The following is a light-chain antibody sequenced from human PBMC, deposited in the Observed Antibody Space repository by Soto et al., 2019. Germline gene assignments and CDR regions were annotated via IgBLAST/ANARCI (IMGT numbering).Light chain of an antibody. J-gene: IGLJ2*01. CDR2: NVS. Sequence: QSALTQPASVSGSPGQSITISCTGTSSDVGGYNYVSWYQQHPGKAPKLIIYNVSNRPSGVSNRFSGAKSGNTASLTISGLQAEDEGHDYCSSFKSSNTVLFGGGTKLPVL. V-gene: IGLV2-14*01. CDR3: SSFKSSNTVL. CDR1: SSDVGGYNY.